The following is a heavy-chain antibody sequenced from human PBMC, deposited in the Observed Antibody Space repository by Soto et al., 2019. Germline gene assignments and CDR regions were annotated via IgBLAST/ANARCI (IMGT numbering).Heavy chain of an antibody. CDR1: GGSISSGGYY. CDR3: ARGHNWNYDGWFDP. V-gene: IGHV4-31*03. J-gene: IGHJ5*02. CDR2: IYYSGST. Sequence: LSLTCTVSGGSISSGGYYWSWIRQHPGKGLEWIGYIYYSGSTYYNPSLKSRVTISVDTSKNQFSLKLSSVTAADTAVYYCARGHNWNYDGWFDPWGQGTLVTVSS. D-gene: IGHD1-7*01.